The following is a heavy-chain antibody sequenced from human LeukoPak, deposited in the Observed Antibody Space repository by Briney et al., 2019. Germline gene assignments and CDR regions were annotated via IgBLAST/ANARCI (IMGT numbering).Heavy chain of an antibody. CDR2: IYYSGST. J-gene: IGHJ5*02. V-gene: IGHV4-39*01. CDR3: ASQPPLWFGEFYNWFDP. CDR1: GGSISSSSYY. D-gene: IGHD3-10*01. Sequence: PSETLSLTCTVSGGSISSSSYYWGWIRQPPGKGLEWIGSIYYSGSTYYNPSLKSRVTISVDTSKNQFSLKLSSVTAADTAVYYCASQPPLWFGEFYNWFDPWGQGTLVTVSS.